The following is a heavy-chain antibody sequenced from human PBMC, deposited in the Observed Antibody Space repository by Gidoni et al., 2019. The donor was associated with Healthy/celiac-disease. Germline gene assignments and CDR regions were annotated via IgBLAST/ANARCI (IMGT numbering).Heavy chain of an antibody. CDR1: GFTFSNAW. V-gene: IGHV3-15*01. CDR2: IKSKTDGGTT. D-gene: IGHD2-15*01. Sequence: EVQLVESGGGLVKPGGSLRLSCAASGFTFSNAWRSWVSQAPGKGLEWVGRIKSKTDGGTTDYAAPVKGRFTISRDDSKNTLYLQMNSLKTEDTAVFYCTTLLHCSGGSCYSDWGQGTLVTVSS. CDR3: TTLLHCSGGSCYSD. J-gene: IGHJ4*02.